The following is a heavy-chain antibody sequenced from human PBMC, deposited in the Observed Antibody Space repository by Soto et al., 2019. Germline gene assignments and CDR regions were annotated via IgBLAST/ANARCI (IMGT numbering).Heavy chain of an antibody. V-gene: IGHV4-61*01. CDR1: GGSVSSGSYY. CDR3: ANYPTTVTSDY. Sequence: QVQLQESGPGLVKPSETLSLTCTVSGGSVSSGSYYWSWIRQPPGKGLEWIGYIYYSGSTNYNPSLKSRVPLAVDTSKNQFSLKLSSVTAADTAVYYCANYPTTVTSDYWGQGTLVTVSS. CDR2: IYYSGST. J-gene: IGHJ4*02. D-gene: IGHD4-17*01.